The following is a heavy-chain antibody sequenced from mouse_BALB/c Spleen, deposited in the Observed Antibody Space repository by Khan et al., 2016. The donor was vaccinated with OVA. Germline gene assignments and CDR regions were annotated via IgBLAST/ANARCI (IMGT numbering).Heavy chain of an antibody. J-gene: IGHJ2*01. D-gene: IGHD1-1*02. CDR2: INPSTGYT. CDR1: GYTFINYW. CDR3: ARRGRGWDLDY. Sequence: QVELVESGAELAKPGASVKLSCKASGYTFINYWILWVKQRPGQGLEWIGYINPSTGYTEYNQNFKDKATLTAAKSSSTAYMQLSSLTSVDSAVSYCARRGRGWDLDYWGQGTTLTVSS. V-gene: IGHV1-7*01.